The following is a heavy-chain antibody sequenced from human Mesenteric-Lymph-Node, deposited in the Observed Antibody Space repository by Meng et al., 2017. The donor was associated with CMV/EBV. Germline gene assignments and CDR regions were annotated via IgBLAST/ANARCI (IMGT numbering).Heavy chain of an antibody. Sequence: QVQLVQSGAEVKKPGSSVKVSCKASGGTFSSYTISWVRQAPGQGLEWMGRIIPILGIANYAQKFQGRVTITADKSTSTAYMELSSLRSEDTAVYYCAGGRAVAGSRWFDPWGQGTLVTVSS. CDR3: AGGRAVAGSRWFDP. D-gene: IGHD6-13*01. V-gene: IGHV1-69*02. CDR1: GGTFSSYT. CDR2: IIPILGIA. J-gene: IGHJ5*02.